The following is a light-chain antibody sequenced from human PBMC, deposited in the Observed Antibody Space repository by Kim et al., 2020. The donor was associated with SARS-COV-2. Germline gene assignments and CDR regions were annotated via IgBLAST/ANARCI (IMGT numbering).Light chain of an antibody. Sequence: SSELTQAPAVSVALGQTVKITCQGDNLRTYYANWYQQKPGQAPVLVMFGQNNRPSGIPDRFSGSSSGNTASLTITGAQAEDEADYYCKSRDSSGNLLVFGGGTQLTVL. V-gene: IGLV3-19*01. CDR1: NLRTYY. CDR2: GQN. J-gene: IGLJ2*01. CDR3: KSRDSSGNLLV.